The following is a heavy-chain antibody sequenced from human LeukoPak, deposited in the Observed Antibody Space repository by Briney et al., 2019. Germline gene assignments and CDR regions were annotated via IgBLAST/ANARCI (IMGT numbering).Heavy chain of an antibody. CDR3: ARALWKVATVDDAFDI. CDR1: GFTFSSYE. D-gene: IGHD4-23*01. Sequence: GGSLRLSCAASGFTFSSYEMNWVRQAPGKGLEWVSYISSSGSTIYYADSVKGRFTISRDNAKNSLYLQMNSLRAEDTAVYYCARALWKVATVDDAFDIWGQGTMVTVSS. CDR2: ISSSGSTI. V-gene: IGHV3-48*03. J-gene: IGHJ3*02.